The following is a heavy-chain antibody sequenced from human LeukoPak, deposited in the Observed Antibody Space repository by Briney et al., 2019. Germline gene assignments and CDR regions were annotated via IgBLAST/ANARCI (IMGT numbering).Heavy chain of an antibody. Sequence: SETLSLTCTVSGGSINYYYWTWIRQSPGKGLEWIGYSHYSGSTKYNPSLKSRVTISVAASQSQVSLNLTSVTAADTAVYYCAREGGTDGSGYGLRGVAENWFDPWGQGTLVTVSS. CDR2: SHYSGST. CDR1: GGSINYYY. D-gene: IGHD5-12*01. J-gene: IGHJ5*02. CDR3: AREGGTDGSGYGLRGVAENWFDP. V-gene: IGHV4-59*12.